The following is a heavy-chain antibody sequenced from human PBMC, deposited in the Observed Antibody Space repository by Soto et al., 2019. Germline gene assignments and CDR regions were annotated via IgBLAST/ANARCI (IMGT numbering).Heavy chain of an antibody. Sequence: EVQLLESGGGLVQPGGSLRLSCAASGFTFNNYAMTWVRQAPGKGLEWVSAISGGGDTTSYADSVKGRFTVSRDGSKNTLYLQMSSLRAEDTALYYCAKGRGGSGSLTPRVDFWGQGTLGTASS. CDR2: ISGGGDTT. D-gene: IGHD3-10*01. CDR1: GFTFNNYA. J-gene: IGHJ4*02. V-gene: IGHV3-23*01. CDR3: AKGRGGSGSLTPRVDF.